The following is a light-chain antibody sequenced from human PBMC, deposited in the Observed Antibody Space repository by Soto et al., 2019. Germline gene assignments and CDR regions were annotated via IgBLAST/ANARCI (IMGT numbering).Light chain of an antibody. Sequence: DIQMTQSPSSLSASVGDRITITCRASQSISFYLNWYQQKPGKAPKFLMYGASFLQSGVPSRFSGSGSVTEFSLTIHSLQPEDYATYYCQQSFTTPWTFGQGHKVEIK. V-gene: IGKV1-39*01. J-gene: IGKJ1*01. CDR2: GAS. CDR3: QQSFTTPWT. CDR1: QSISFY.